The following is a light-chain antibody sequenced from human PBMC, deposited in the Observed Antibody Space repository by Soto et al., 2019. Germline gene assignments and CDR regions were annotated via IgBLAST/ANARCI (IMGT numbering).Light chain of an antibody. CDR3: QQGYSIPYT. V-gene: IGKV1-39*01. CDR2: ASS. J-gene: IGKJ2*01. Sequence: DIQMTQSPSSLSASVGDRVTITCRASQSISKYLNWFLQRPGKAPNLLIYASSCLQSGVPSRFSGSGSGTDFTLTISSLQPEEVATYYCQQGYSIPYTFGQGTKLEIK. CDR1: QSISKY.